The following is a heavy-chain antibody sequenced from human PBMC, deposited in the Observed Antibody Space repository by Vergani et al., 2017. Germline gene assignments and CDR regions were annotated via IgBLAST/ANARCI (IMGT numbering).Heavy chain of an antibody. CDR1: GYTFTKYA. CDR3: AREELESRYKYGLDV. V-gene: IGHV7-4-1*02. J-gene: IGHJ6*02. D-gene: IGHD1-7*01. CDR2: MNTKSGSS. Sequence: QVQLVQSGSELQKPGASVKVSCTSSGYTFTKYAINWVRQAPGQGLEWVGWMNTKSGSSTYAQGFTGRFLFSLDTSVSTAYLQISSLKADDTAVYYCAREELESRYKYGLDVWGQGTTVTVSS.